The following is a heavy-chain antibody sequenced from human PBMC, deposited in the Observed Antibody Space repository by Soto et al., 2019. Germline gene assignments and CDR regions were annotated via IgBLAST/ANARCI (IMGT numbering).Heavy chain of an antibody. V-gene: IGHV1-18*01. CDR1: GYTFTSYG. J-gene: IGHJ6*02. CDR3: ARYGYYYGSGSHYYYGMDV. Sequence: ASVKVSCKASGYTFTSYGISWVRQAPGQGLEWMGWISAYNGNTNYAQKLQGRVTMTTDTSTSTAYMELRSLRSDDTAVYYCARYGYYYGSGSHYYYGMDVWGQGTPVTVSS. CDR2: ISAYNGNT. D-gene: IGHD3-10*01.